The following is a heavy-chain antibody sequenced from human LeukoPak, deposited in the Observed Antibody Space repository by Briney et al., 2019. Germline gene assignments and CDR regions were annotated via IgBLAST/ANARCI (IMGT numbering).Heavy chain of an antibody. J-gene: IGHJ4*02. CDR2: ISSNGRNT. CDR3: ARDPNWGSIDY. D-gene: IGHD7-27*01. Sequence: GGSLRLSCAASGFIFCNYAMYWVRQAPGKGLEYVSAISSNGRNTYYGGSVKGRFTISRDNSKNTLFLQMGSLRPEGMAVYYCARDPNWGSIDYWGQGTLVTVSS. CDR1: GFIFCNYA. V-gene: IGHV3-64*02.